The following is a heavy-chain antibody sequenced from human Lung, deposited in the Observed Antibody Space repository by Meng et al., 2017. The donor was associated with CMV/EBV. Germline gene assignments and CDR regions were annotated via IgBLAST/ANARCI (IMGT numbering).Heavy chain of an antibody. CDR3: ASTTPYCSRTSCYTYFDY. Sequence: SVKVSXKASGGTFSSYAISWVRQAPGQGLEWMGGIIPIFGTANYAQKFQGRVTITTDESTSTAHMELSSLRSEDTAVYYCASTTPYCSRTSCYTYFDYWGQGTLVTVS. CDR1: GGTFSSYA. J-gene: IGHJ4*02. D-gene: IGHD2-2*02. V-gene: IGHV1-69*05. CDR2: IIPIFGTA.